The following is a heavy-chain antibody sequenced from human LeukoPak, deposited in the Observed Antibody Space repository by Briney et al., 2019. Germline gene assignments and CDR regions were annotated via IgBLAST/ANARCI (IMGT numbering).Heavy chain of an antibody. D-gene: IGHD1-7*01. CDR2: ISGSGGST. CDR1: GVTFSSYA. V-gene: IGHV3-23*01. J-gene: IGHJ5*02. CDR3: AKDRTTYLNNWFDP. Sequence: GGTLRLSCAASGVTFSSYAMSWVRQAPGKGLEWVSAISGSGGSTYYADSVKGRFTISRDNSKNTLYLQMNSLRAEDTAVYYCAKDRTTYLNNWFDPWGQGTLVTVSS.